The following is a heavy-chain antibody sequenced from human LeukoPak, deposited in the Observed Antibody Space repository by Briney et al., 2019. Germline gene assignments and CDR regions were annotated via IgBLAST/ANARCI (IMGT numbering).Heavy chain of an antibody. V-gene: IGHV1-18*01. Sequence: ASVKASCKASGYTFTSYGISWVRQAPGQGLEWMGWISAYNGNTNYAQKLQGRVTMTTDTSTSTAYMELRSLRSDDTAVYYCAGEKKYYYDSSGYPFDYWGQGTLVTVSS. CDR1: GYTFTSYG. J-gene: IGHJ4*02. CDR2: ISAYNGNT. D-gene: IGHD3-22*01. CDR3: AGEKKYYYDSSGYPFDY.